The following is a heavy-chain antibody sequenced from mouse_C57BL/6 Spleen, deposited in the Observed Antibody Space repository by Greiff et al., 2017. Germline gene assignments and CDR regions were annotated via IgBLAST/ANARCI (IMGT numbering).Heavy chain of an antibody. CDR2: ISSGSSTI. J-gene: IGHJ3*01. CDR1: GFTFSDYG. CDR3: ARPNYYGSSPWFAC. Sequence: EVKLVESGGGLVKPGGSLKLSCAASGFTFSDYGMHWVRQAPEKGLEWVAYISSGSSTIYYADTVKGRFTISRDNAKNTLLLQMTSLRSEDTAMYYCARPNYYGSSPWFACWGQGTLVTVSA. V-gene: IGHV5-17*01. D-gene: IGHD1-1*01.